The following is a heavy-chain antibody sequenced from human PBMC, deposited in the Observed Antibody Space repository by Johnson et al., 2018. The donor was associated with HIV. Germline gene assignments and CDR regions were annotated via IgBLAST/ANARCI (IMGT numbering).Heavy chain of an antibody. CDR3: ARDKSGSYRGAFDV. CDR1: GFTISTFW. CDR2: ISGDGSSS. Sequence: VQLVESGGALVQPGGSLRLSCEVSGFTISTFWMHWVRQVPGKGLMWVSRISGDGSSSSYAESVKGRFTISRDNAKNTLYLQLNSLRVEDTALYYCARDKSGSYRGAFDVWGQGTKVTVSS. J-gene: IGHJ3*01. V-gene: IGHV3-74*01. D-gene: IGHD1-26*01.